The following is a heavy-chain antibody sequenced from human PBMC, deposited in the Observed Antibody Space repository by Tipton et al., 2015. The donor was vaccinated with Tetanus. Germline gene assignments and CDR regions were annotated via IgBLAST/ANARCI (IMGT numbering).Heavy chain of an antibody. J-gene: IGHJ4*02. CDR1: GFAFDKYA. CDR2: ISASGHPI. Sequence: SLRLSCTASGFAFDKYATNWVRQAPGKGLEWVAYISASGHPIFYTDSVKGRFTISTDNTKNHLYLQMNSLRVEDTGLYFCARDNYDSKDFSDYWGQGTLITVSS. D-gene: IGHD3-3*01. CDR3: ARDNYDSKDFSDY. V-gene: IGHV3-48*03.